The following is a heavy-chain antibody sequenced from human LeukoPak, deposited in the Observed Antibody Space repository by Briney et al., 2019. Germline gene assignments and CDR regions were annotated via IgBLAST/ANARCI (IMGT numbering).Heavy chain of an antibody. CDR1: GYTFTSYA. D-gene: IGHD3-10*01. CDR3: ARDQYYGSGSYYDLTRNFDI. V-gene: IGHV1-3*01. CDR2: IHGGNGGNANT. Sequence: ASVKVPCKASGYTFTSYALHWVRQAPGQRLEWMGWIHGGNGGNANTKYSQKFQGRVTITRDTSASTAYMELSSLRSEDTAVYYCARDQYYGSGSYYDLTRNFDIWGQGTMVTVSS. J-gene: IGHJ3*02.